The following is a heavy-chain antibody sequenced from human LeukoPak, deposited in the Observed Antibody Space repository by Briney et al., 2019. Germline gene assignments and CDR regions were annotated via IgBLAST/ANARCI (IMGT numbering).Heavy chain of an antibody. J-gene: IGHJ3*02. CDR2: ISSSSSYI. V-gene: IGHV3-21*01. D-gene: IGHD1-1*01. CDR1: GFTSSSYS. CDR3: ARVNWDAFDI. Sequence: PGGSLRLSCAASGFTSSSYSMNWVRQAPGKGLEWVSSISSSSSYIYYADSVKGRFTISRDNAKNSLYLQMNSLRAGDTAVYYCARVNWDAFDIWGQGAMVTASS.